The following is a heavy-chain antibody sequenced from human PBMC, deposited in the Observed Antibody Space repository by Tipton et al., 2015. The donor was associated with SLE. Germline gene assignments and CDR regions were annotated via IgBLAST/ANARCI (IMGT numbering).Heavy chain of an antibody. V-gene: IGHV4-31*03. CDR2: IYYSGST. J-gene: IGHJ4*02. CDR3: ARGSGLRPLGDY. CDR1: GGSINSGGYY. Sequence: TLSLTCTVSGGSINSGGYYWSWIRQHPGKGLAWIGYIYYSGSTYYNPSLKSRVTISVDTSKNQFSLKLSSVTAADTAVYYCARGSGLRPLGDYWGQGTLVTVSS. D-gene: IGHD4-17*01.